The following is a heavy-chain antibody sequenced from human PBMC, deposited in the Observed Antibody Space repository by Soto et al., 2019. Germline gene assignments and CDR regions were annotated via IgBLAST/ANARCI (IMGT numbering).Heavy chain of an antibody. CDR2: IYYSGST. D-gene: IGHD2-21*02. CDR1: GGSISSGGYY. Sequence: SETLSLTCTVSGGSISSGGYYWSWIRQHPGKGLERIGYIYYSGSTYYNPSLKSRVTISVDTSKNQFSLKLSSVTAADTAVYYCARAYCGGDCGKDYYYYYGMDVWGQGTTVTVSS. V-gene: IGHV4-31*02. CDR3: ARAYCGGDCGKDYYYYYGMDV. J-gene: IGHJ6*02.